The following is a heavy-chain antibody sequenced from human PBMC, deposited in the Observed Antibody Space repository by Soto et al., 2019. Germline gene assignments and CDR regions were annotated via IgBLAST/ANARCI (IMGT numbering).Heavy chain of an antibody. Sequence: GGSLRLSGAASGFSFSSYEMNWVRQAPGKGLEWVAYISSSGSTIYYADSVKGRFTIPRDNAKNSLYLQMNSLRAEDTAVYYCARDRRGSGSYYSPTYYYYGMDVWGQGTTVTVSS. CDR3: ARDRRGSGSYYSPTYYYYGMDV. V-gene: IGHV3-48*03. J-gene: IGHJ6*02. D-gene: IGHD3-10*01. CDR2: ISSSGSTI. CDR1: GFSFSSYE.